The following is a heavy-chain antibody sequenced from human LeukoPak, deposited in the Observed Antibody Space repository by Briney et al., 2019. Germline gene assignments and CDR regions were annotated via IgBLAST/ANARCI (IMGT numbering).Heavy chain of an antibody. CDR1: GFTFSSYA. V-gene: IGHV3-30-3*01. D-gene: IGHD4-17*01. CDR2: ISYDGSNK. J-gene: IGHJ4*02. CDR3: AREEVGDYGDYANDY. Sequence: GGSLRLSCAASGFTFSSYAMHRVRQAPGKGLEWVAVISYDGSNKYYADSVKGRFTISRDNSKNTLYLQMNSLRAEDTAVYYCAREEVGDYGDYANDYWGQGTLVTVSS.